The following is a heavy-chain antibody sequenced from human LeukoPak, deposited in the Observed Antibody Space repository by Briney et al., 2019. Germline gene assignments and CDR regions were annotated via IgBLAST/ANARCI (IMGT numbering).Heavy chain of an antibody. CDR1: GFTFDDYA. D-gene: IGHD3-22*01. J-gene: IGHJ4*02. CDR3: AKVRSYDNNGYYDY. Sequence: QTGGSLRLSCAASGFTFDDYAMHWVRQAPGKGLEWVSLISWDGGSTYYADSVKGRFTISRDNSKNSLYLQMNSLRAEDTALYSCAKVRSYDNNGYYDYWGRGTLVTVSS. V-gene: IGHV3-43D*04. CDR2: ISWDGGST.